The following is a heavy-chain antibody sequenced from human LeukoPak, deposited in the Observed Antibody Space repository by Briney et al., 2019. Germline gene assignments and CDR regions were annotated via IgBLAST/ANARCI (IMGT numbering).Heavy chain of an antibody. Sequence: GRSLRLSCAASGFSFSSFGMHWVRQAPGKGLEWVALIWYDGTNKYYADSVGGRFTISRNNSNNTLYLQINSLRAEDTAVYYCARSTRCGGDCYPDYWGQGTLVTVSS. CDR1: GFSFSSFG. V-gene: IGHV3-33*01. J-gene: IGHJ4*02. CDR3: ARSTRCGGDCYPDY. D-gene: IGHD2-21*02. CDR2: IWYDGTNK.